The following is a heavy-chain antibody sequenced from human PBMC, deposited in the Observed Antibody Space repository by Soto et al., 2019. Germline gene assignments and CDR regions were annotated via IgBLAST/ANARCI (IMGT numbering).Heavy chain of an antibody. CDR3: ARLGGYSGYDLELDY. V-gene: IGHV4-59*08. CDR2: IYYSGST. J-gene: IGHJ4*02. D-gene: IGHD5-12*01. Sequence: SEPLSLTCTVSGGSISSYYWSWIRQPPGKGLEWIGYIYYSGSTNYNPSLKSRVTISVDTSKNQFSLKLSSVTAADTAVYYCARLGGYSGYDLELDYWGQGTLVTVSS. CDR1: GGSISSYY.